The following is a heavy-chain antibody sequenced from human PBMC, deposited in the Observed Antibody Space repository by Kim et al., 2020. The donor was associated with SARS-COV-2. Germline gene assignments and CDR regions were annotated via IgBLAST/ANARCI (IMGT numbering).Heavy chain of an antibody. D-gene: IGHD6-19*01. CDR3: AKDSSGWPLNYFDY. CDR1: GFTFSSYA. CDR2: ISCSGGST. V-gene: IGHV3-23*01. J-gene: IGHJ4*02. Sequence: GGSLRLSCAASGFTFSSYAMSWVRQAPGKGLEWVSAISCSGGSTYYADSVKGRFTISRDNSKNTLYLQMNSLRAEDTAVYYCAKDSSGWPLNYFDYWGQGTLVTVSS.